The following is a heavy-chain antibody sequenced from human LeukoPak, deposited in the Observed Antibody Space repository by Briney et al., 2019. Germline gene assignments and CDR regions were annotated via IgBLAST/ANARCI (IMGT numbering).Heavy chain of an antibody. CDR2: ISGSGGST. J-gene: IGHJ4*02. D-gene: IGHD6-19*01. Sequence: GGTLRLSCAASGFTFSSYGMSWVRQAPGKGLEWVSAISGSGGSTYYADSVKGRFTISRDNSKNTLYLQMNSLRAEDTAVYYCAKDGSSGFDYWGQGTLVTVSS. CDR1: GFTFSSYG. V-gene: IGHV3-23*01. CDR3: AKDGSSGFDY.